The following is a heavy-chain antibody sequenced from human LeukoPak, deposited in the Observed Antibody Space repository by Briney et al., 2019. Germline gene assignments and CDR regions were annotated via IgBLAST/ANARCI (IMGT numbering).Heavy chain of an antibody. CDR3: AKGELEMAPTFDY. V-gene: IGHV3-23*01. J-gene: IGHJ4*02. D-gene: IGHD3-10*01. CDR2: ISGSVGRT. Sequence: GGSLRLSCAASGVTPSSYAMSCVRQAPGKGLECGSAISGSVGRTYYADSVKGRFTTSRDNSKNTLYLQMNSPRAEDTAVYYCAKGELEMAPTFDYWGQGTLVTVSS. CDR1: GVTPSSYA.